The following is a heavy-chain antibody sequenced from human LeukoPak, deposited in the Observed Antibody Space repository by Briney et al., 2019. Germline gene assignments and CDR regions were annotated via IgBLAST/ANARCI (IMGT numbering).Heavy chain of an antibody. V-gene: IGHV4-30-2*01. CDR3: ARHTSSGWFNY. D-gene: IGHD6-19*01. J-gene: IGHJ4*02. CDR1: GGSISSGGYS. Sequence: SETLSLTCAVSGGSISSGGYSWSWIRQPPGKGLEWIGYIYHSGSTYYNPSLKSRVTISVDRSKNQFSLKLSSVTAADTAVYYCARHTSSGWFNYWGQGTLVTVSS. CDR2: IYHSGST.